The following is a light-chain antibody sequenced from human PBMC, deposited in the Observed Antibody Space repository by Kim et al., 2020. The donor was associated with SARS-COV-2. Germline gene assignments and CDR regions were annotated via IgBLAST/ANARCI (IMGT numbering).Light chain of an antibody. CDR2: GAS. V-gene: IGKV3-20*01. CDR1: QSVSSRY. CDR3: QQYGSSPLT. Sequence: EIVLTQSPGTLSLSPWERATLSCRASQSVSSRYLVWYQQKPGQAPRLLIYGASSRATGIPDRFSGSGSGTDFTLTISRLEPEDFAVYYCQQYGSSPLTFGGGTKVDIK. J-gene: IGKJ4*01.